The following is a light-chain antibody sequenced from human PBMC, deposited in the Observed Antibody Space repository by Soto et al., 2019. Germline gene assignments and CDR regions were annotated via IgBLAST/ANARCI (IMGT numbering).Light chain of an antibody. CDR3: SSYTNINTRACV. J-gene: IGLJ1*01. CDR1: SSDVGTYNL. CDR2: ATS. V-gene: IGLV2-14*02. Sequence: QSALTQPAAVSGSPGQSITISCTGTSSDVGTYNLVSWYQQYPGKAPKLMIYATSKRPSGVSNRFSGSKSGNTASLTISGLQAEDEAEYYCSSYTNINTRACVFGTGTKVTVL.